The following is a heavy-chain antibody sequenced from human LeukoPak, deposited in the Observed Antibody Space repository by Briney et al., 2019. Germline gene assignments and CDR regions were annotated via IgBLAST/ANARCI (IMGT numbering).Heavy chain of an antibody. CDR3: ARDEAYYYDSTDMDV. V-gene: IGHV3-7*03. D-gene: IGHD3-22*01. Sequence: GGSLRLSCAASGFTFSSYWMSWVRQAPGKGLEWVANIKQDGSEKYYVDSVKGRFTISRDNAKNSLYLQMNSLRAEDTAVYYCARDEAYYYDSTDMDVWGQGTTVTVSS. J-gene: IGHJ6*02. CDR2: IKQDGSEK. CDR1: GFTFSSYW.